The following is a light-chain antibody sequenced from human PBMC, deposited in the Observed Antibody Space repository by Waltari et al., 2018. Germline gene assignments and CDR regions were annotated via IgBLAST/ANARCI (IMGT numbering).Light chain of an antibody. CDR1: QGINKE. CDR3: RQDYTTPYS. CDR2: AAS. V-gene: IGKV1-17*02. J-gene: IGKJ2*03. Sequence: DIQMTQSPSSLSASVGDRVTVTCRASQGINKELSWYQQKPGKAPTLLIYAASSLQTGVSSRFSGGGSGTDFTLTITNLQPEDVASYYCRQDYTTPYSFGQGTKVEIK.